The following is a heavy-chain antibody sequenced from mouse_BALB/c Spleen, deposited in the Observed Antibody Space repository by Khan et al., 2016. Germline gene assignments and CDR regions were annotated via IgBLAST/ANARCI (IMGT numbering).Heavy chain of an antibody. J-gene: IGHJ2*01. CDR1: GYTFTRYW. Sequence: QVRLQQSGTELAKPGASVKMSCTASGYTFTRYWMHWVKQRPGQGLEWIGYINPHTGYTDYNQKFKDKDTLTADKSNSTVFMQLSSMTSDDTAVYYCARGDYWGQGTTLTVSS. V-gene: IGHV1-7*01. CDR2: INPHTGYT. CDR3: ARGDY.